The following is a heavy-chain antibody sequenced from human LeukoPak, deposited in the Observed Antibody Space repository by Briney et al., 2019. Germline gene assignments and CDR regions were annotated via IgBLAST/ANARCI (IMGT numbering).Heavy chain of an antibody. CDR2: IKQDGSEK. CDR3: AREGLIAAADY. J-gene: IGHJ4*02. D-gene: IGHD6-13*01. V-gene: IGHV3-7*01. Sequence: GGSLRLSCAASGFTFSSYWMSWVRQAPGKGLEWVANIKQDGSEKYYVDSVKGRFTISRDNAENSLYLQMNSLRAEDTAVYYCAREGLIAAADYWGQGTLVTVSS. CDR1: GFTFSSYW.